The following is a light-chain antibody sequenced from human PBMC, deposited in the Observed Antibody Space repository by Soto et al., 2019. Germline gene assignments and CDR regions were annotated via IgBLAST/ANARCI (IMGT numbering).Light chain of an antibody. Sequence: AIQMTQSPSSLFASVGDRVTITCRASQGIRNDLAWYQKKPEKAPKLLIYAASNLQTGVPSRFSGSGSGTDFVLTISSLQPEDIASYYCVQDYNYPRTFGQGTKVEIK. J-gene: IGKJ1*01. CDR1: QGIRND. V-gene: IGKV1-6*01. CDR2: AAS. CDR3: VQDYNYPRT.